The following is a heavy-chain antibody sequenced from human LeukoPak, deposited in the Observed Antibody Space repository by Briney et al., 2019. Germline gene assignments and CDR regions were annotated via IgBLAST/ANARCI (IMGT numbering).Heavy chain of an antibody. Sequence: GGSLRLSCAASGFTFSDYYMSWIRQAPGKGLEWVSYISSSGSTIYYADSVKGRFTISRDNAKNSLYLQMNSLRAEDTAVYYCARASVAGTSRDAFDIWGQGTMVTVSS. V-gene: IGHV3-11*01. CDR3: ARASVAGTSRDAFDI. J-gene: IGHJ3*02. D-gene: IGHD6-19*01. CDR2: ISSSGSTI. CDR1: GFTFSDYY.